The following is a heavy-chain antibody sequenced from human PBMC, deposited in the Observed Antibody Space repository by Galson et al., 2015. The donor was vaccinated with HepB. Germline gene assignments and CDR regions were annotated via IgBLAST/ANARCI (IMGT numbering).Heavy chain of an antibody. Sequence: SLRLSCAASGFTFSGSAMHWVRQASGKGLEWVGRIRSKANSYATAYAASVKGRFTISRDDSKNTAYLQMNSLKTEDTAVYYCKVVPAAIGLFDAFDIWGQGTMVTVSS. V-gene: IGHV3-73*01. D-gene: IGHD2-2*01. CDR3: KVVPAAIGLFDAFDI. CDR1: GFTFSGSA. CDR2: IRSKANSYAT. J-gene: IGHJ3*02.